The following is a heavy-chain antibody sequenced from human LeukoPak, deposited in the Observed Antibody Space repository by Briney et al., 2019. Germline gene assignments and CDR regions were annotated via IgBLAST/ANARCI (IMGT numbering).Heavy chain of an antibody. V-gene: IGHV3-74*01. D-gene: IGHD1-26*01. J-gene: IGHJ4*02. Sequence: GGSLRLSCAASGFPFSAYWMHWVRQAPGKGLVWVSRMNSDGTSTTYADSVKGRFTISRDNARNTLYLQMNSLRAEDTAVYYCTRIKWDLTYFDYWGQGTLVTASS. CDR2: MNSDGTST. CDR1: GFPFSAYW. CDR3: TRIKWDLTYFDY.